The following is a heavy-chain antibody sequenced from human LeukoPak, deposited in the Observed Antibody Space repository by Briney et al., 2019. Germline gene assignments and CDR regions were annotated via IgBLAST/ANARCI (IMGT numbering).Heavy chain of an antibody. V-gene: IGHV4-31*03. D-gene: IGHD5-18*01. CDR1: GGSISSGDYY. CDR3: ARAGGTAMVPYYYGMDV. Sequence: SQTLSLTCTVSGGSISSGDYYWSWIRQHPGKGLEWIGYIYYSGSTYYNPSLKSRVTISVDTSKNQFSLKLSSVTAADTAVYYCARAGGTAMVPYYYGMDVWGQGTTVTVSS. J-gene: IGHJ6*02. CDR2: IYYSGST.